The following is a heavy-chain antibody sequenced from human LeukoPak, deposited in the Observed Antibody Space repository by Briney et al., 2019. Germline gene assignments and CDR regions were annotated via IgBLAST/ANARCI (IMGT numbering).Heavy chain of an antibody. CDR1: GYIFTDYY. Sequence: ASVKVSCKASGYIFTDYYMHWVRQAPGQELGWMGRINPNSGGTNYAQKFQGRVTMTRDTSISTAYTELSSLRSEDTATYYCAREPQGNRECDSSGYYFYFDYWGQGTLVTVSS. V-gene: IGHV1/OR15-1*02. J-gene: IGHJ4*02. D-gene: IGHD3-22*01. CDR2: INPNSGGT. CDR3: AREPQGNRECDSSGYYFYFDY.